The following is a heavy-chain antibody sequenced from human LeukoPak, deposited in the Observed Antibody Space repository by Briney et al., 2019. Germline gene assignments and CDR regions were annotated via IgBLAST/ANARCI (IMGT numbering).Heavy chain of an antibody. J-gene: IGHJ4*02. D-gene: IGHD5-12*01. CDR3: AESGYYSPLDN. CDR2: IVVGSGNT. CDR1: GFTFTSSA. V-gene: IGHV1-58*02. Sequence: SVKVSCKASGFTFTSSAMQWVRQARGQRLEWIGWIVVGSGNTNYAQKFQERVTITRDMSTSTAYMELSSLRSEDTAVCYCAESGYYSPLDNWGQGTLVTVSS.